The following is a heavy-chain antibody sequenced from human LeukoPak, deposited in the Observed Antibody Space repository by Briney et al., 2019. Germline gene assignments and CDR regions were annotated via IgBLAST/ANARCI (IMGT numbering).Heavy chain of an antibody. D-gene: IGHD3-3*01. Sequence: SETLSLTCAVYGGSFSGYYWSWIRQPPGKGLEWIGEINHSGSTNYNPSLKSRVTISVDTSKNQFSLKLSSVTAADTAVYYCARAPGREWLFDYWGQGTLVTVSS. CDR1: GGSFSGYY. CDR3: ARAPGREWLFDY. CDR2: INHSGST. V-gene: IGHV4-34*01. J-gene: IGHJ4*02.